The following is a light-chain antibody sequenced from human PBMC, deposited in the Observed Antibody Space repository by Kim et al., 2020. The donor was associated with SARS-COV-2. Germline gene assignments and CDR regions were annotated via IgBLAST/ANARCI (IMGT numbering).Light chain of an antibody. CDR1: QSISSY. CDR2: AAS. CDR3: QQSYSTLWT. V-gene: IGKV1-39*01. Sequence: SSSVGERVTITGRASQSISSYLNWYQQKPGKAPKLLIYAASSLQSGVPSRFSGSGSGTDFTLTISSLQPEDFATYYCQQSYSTLWTFGQGTKVEI. J-gene: IGKJ1*01.